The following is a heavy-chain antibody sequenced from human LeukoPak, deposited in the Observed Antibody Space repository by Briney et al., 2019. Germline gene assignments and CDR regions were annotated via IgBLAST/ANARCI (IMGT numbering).Heavy chain of an antibody. CDR1: GGSISSYY. D-gene: IGHD3-22*01. J-gene: IGHJ4*02. V-gene: IGHV4-4*07. CDR3: AREFSDDSSGYRYYFDY. CDR2: IYTSGST. Sequence: PSETLSLICTVSGGSISSYYWSWIRQPAGKGLEWIGRIYTSGSTNYNPSLKSRVTMSVDTSKNQFSLKLSSVTAADTAVYYCAREFSDDSSGYRYYFDYWGQGTLVTVSS.